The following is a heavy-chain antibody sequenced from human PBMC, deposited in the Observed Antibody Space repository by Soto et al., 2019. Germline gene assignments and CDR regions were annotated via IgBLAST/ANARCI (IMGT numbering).Heavy chain of an antibody. CDR3: ARDGSQGYYYYGMDG. CDR1: GYTFTSYY. CDR2: INPSGGST. J-gene: IGHJ6*02. V-gene: IGHV1-46*01. Sequence: ASVKVSCKASGYTFTSYYMHWVRQAPGQGLEWMGIINPSGGSTSYAQKFQGRVTMTRDTSTSTVYMELSSLRSEDTAVYYCARDGSQGYYYYGMDGWGQGITVTVAS. D-gene: IGHD6-13*01.